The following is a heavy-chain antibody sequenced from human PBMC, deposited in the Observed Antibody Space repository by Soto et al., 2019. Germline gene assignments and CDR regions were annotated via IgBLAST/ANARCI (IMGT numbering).Heavy chain of an antibody. V-gene: IGHV1-8*01. CDR2: MNPGSGDT. CDR3: ARMATFGSLNWFDP. D-gene: IGHD3-16*01. Sequence: GASVKVSCKASGYSFTNNDVSWVRQATGQGLEWMGWMNPGSGDTGYAQKFQGRVTMTRDISIATAYMELSSLRSDDTAIYYCARMATFGSLNWFDPWGQGTLATVSS. CDR1: GYSFTNND. J-gene: IGHJ5*02.